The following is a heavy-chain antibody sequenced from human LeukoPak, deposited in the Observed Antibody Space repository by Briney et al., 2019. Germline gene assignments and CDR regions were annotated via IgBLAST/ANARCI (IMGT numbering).Heavy chain of an antibody. D-gene: IGHD6-19*01. Sequence: GGSLRLSCAASGFTFSSYWMSWVRQAPGKGLKWVANIKEDGSEKFHVGSVRGRFTISRDNAKNSLYLQMNSLRAEDTAVYYCARRSGIAVAGAFDYWGQGTLVTVSS. CDR2: IKEDGSEK. J-gene: IGHJ4*02. V-gene: IGHV3-7*01. CDR3: ARRSGIAVAGAFDY. CDR1: GFTFSSYW.